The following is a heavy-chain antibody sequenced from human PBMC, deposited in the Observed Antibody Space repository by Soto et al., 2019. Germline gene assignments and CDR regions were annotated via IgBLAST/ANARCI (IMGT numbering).Heavy chain of an antibody. Sequence: QVQLQESGPGLVKPSETLSLTCTVSGGSISRYYWNWIRQPPGKGLEWIGYIYYNGSTNYNPSLKSRVTISVDTSKNQFSLKLSSVTAADTAVYYCARDPGSGSYYGWFDPWGQGTLVTVSS. V-gene: IGHV4-59*01. CDR1: GGSISRYY. D-gene: IGHD3-10*01. CDR2: IYYNGST. CDR3: ARDPGSGSYYGWFDP. J-gene: IGHJ5*02.